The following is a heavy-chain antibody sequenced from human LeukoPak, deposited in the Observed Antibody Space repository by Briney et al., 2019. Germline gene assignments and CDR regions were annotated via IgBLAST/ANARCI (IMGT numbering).Heavy chain of an antibody. D-gene: IGHD6-13*01. CDR2: IKEDGSER. V-gene: IGHV3-7*03. J-gene: IGHJ4*02. CDR3: ASGAIAAVETFDY. Sequence: PGGSLRLSCEGSAFIFSGHWMNWVRQTPGKGLEWVASIKEDGSERQYVDSVKGRFSISRDNTKGSLFLQLNSLRAEDTAVYYCASGAIAAVETFDYWGQGTLVTVSS. CDR1: AFIFSGHW.